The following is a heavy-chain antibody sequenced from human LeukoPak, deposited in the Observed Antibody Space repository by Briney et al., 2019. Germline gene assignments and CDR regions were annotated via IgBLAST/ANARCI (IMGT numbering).Heavy chain of an antibody. CDR2: ISSNGGST. V-gene: IGHV3-64D*09. CDR3: VKGHLVWELGDYVDY. D-gene: IGHD1-26*01. J-gene: IGHJ4*02. CDR1: GFTFSSYA. Sequence: GGSLRLSRSPPGFTFSSYAMHWVRQAPGKGLEYVSAISSNGGSTYYADSVKGRFTISRDNSKNTLYLQMSSLRAEDTAVYYCVKGHLVWELGDYVDYWGQGTLVTVSS.